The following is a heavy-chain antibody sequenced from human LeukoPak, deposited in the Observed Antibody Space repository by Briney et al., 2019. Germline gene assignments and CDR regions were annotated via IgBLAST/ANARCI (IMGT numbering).Heavy chain of an antibody. CDR3: ARDPHCGGGCYYDYGLDV. V-gene: IGHV3-48*03. D-gene: IGHD2-21*02. J-gene: IGHJ6*02. Sequence: PGGSLRLSCAASGFTFSKMNWVRQAPGKGLEGISYISVSGNPISLAGSVKSRFTISRDTANNSLYLQMHSLRAEDTAIYYCARDPHCGGGCYYDYGLDVWGQGTTVTVSS. CDR2: ISVSGNPI. CDR1: GFTFSK.